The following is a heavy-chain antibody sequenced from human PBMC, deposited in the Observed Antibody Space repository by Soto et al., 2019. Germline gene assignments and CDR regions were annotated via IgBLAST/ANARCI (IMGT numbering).Heavy chain of an antibody. CDR1: GGSISSGYYY. CDR3: ARHRFNYYDDTVDYYFDY. V-gene: IGHV4-30-4*01. CDR2: IYYSGNT. Sequence: PSETLSLTCSVSGGSISSGYYYWSWIRQPPGKGLEWIGDIYYSGNTYYNPSLKSRLIISIDTSKNQFSLKVGSVTAADTAVYYCARHRFNYYDDTVDYYFDYWGQGTLVTVSS. D-gene: IGHD3-22*01. J-gene: IGHJ4*02.